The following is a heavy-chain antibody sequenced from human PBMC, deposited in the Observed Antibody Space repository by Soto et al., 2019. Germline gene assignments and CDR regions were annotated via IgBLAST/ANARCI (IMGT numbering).Heavy chain of an antibody. CDR1: GFSVSSNF. V-gene: IGHV3-66*01. CDR3: ATNDFGDSGGYGVVDY. CDR2: LYSGGYT. J-gene: IGHJ4*02. Sequence: EVQLVESGGGLVQPGGSLRLSCAASGFSVSSNFISWVRQAPGKGLEWVSVLYSGGYTYYADSVKGRFTVSRDDSRNTEILQMPGPSAEETAVYFCATNDFGDSGGYGVVDYWGQGTLVTVSS. D-gene: IGHD4-17*01.